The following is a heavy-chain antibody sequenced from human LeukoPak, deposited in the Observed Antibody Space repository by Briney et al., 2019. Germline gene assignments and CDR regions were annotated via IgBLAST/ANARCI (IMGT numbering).Heavy chain of an antibody. Sequence: SETLSLTCTVSGGSISSSSYYWSWIRQPPGKGLEWIGYIYYSGSTNYNPSLKSRVTISVDTSKNQFSLKLTSVTAADTAVYYCARGMYYDILTGLPNWFDPWGQGTLVTVSS. CDR1: GGSISSSSYY. CDR3: ARGMYYDILTGLPNWFDP. CDR2: IYYSGST. D-gene: IGHD3-9*01. V-gene: IGHV4-61*05. J-gene: IGHJ5*02.